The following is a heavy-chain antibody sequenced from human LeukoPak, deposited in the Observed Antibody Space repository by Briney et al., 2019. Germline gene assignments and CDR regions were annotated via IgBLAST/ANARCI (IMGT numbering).Heavy chain of an antibody. D-gene: IGHD3-22*01. CDR3: ARRAFSSGYYYFDY. Sequence: SETLSLTCTVSGGSISSYYWSWIRQPPGKGLEWIGYIYYSGGTNYNPSLKSRVTISVDTSKNQFSLKLSSVTAADTAVYYCARRAFSSGYYYFDYWGQGTLVTVSS. J-gene: IGHJ4*02. V-gene: IGHV4-59*08. CDR2: IYYSGGT. CDR1: GGSISSYY.